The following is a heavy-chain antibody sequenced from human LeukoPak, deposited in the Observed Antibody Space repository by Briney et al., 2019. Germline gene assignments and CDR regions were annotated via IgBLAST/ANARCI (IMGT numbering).Heavy chain of an antibody. CDR2: IYYSGST. CDR3: ARNTYYDILTGYLPY. D-gene: IGHD3-9*01. J-gene: IGHJ4*02. CDR1: GGSISSYY. V-gene: IGHV4-59*01. Sequence: SETLSLTCTVSGGSISSYYWSWIRQPPGKGLEWIGYIYYSGSTNYNPSLKSRVTISVDTSKNQFSLKLSSVTAADTAVYYCARNTYYDILTGYLPYWGQGTLVTVSS.